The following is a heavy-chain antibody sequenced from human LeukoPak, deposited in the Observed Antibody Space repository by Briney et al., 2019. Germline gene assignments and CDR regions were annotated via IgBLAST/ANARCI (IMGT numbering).Heavy chain of an antibody. V-gene: IGHV3-23*01. D-gene: IGHD6-19*01. J-gene: IGHJ3*02. Sequence: GGSLRLSRAASGFTFSSYAMSWVRQAPGKGLEWVSAISGSGGSTYYADSVKGRFTISRDNSKNTLYLQMNSLRAEDTAVYYCAKTSSGWYDAFDIWGQGTMVTVSS. CDR2: ISGSGGST. CDR1: GFTFSSYA. CDR3: AKTSSGWYDAFDI.